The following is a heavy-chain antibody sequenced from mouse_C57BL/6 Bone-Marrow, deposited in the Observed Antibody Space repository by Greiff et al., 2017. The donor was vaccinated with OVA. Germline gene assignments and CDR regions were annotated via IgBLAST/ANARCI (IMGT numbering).Heavy chain of an antibody. CDR1: GFTFSSYG. D-gene: IGHD1-1*01. J-gene: IGHJ3*01. CDR3: ARPYYYGSSAWFAY. Sequence: DVKLVESGGDLVKPGGSLKLSCAASGFTFSSYGMSWVRQTPDKRLEWVATISSGGSYTYYPDSVKGRFTISRDNAKNTLYLQMSSLKSEDTAMYYCARPYYYGSSAWFAYWGQGTLVTVSA. V-gene: IGHV5-6*02. CDR2: ISSGGSYT.